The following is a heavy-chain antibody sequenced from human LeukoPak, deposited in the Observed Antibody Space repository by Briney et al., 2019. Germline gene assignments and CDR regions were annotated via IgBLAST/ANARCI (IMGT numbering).Heavy chain of an antibody. D-gene: IGHD2-2*01. CDR2: ISWNSGSI. J-gene: IGHJ4*02. CDR1: GFSFGDCA. Sequence: GGSLRLSCAGSGFSFGDCAIHWVRQAPGKGLERVSGISWNSGSIGYADSVKGRFTISRDNAKNSLYLQMNSLRAEDMALYYCAKGGYCSSTSCYLDYWGQGTLVTVSS. CDR3: AKGGYCSSTSCYLDY. V-gene: IGHV3-9*03.